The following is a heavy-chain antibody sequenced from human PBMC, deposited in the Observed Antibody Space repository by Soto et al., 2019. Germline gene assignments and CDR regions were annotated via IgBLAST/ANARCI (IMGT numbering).Heavy chain of an antibody. J-gene: IGHJ4*02. CDR1: GFTFSSYG. CDR3: AKPRVAGVLSFNSYYFDY. V-gene: IGHV3-30*18. CDR2: ISDDGRNK. Sequence: VGSLRLACAASGFTFSSYGTHWVRQAPGKGLEWVAVISDDGRNKYYADSVTGRLTISRDNSKNTLYLQMNSLRAEDTALYYCAKPRVAGVLSFNSYYFDYWGQGTVVTVSS. D-gene: IGHD6-19*01.